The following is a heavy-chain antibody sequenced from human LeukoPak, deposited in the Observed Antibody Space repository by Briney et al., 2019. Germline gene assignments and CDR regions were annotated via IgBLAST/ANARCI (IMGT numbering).Heavy chain of an antibody. V-gene: IGHV1-69*05. J-gene: IGHJ5*02. CDR2: IIPIFGTA. D-gene: IGHD2-15*01. Sequence: SVKVSCKASGGTFSSYAISWVRQAPGQGLEWMGGIIPIFGTANYAQKFQGRVTITTDESTSTAYMELSSLRSEDTAVYYCAKGPSRGYCSGGSCYDWFDPWGQGTLVTVSS. CDR3: AKGPSRGYCSGGSCYDWFDP. CDR1: GGTFSSYA.